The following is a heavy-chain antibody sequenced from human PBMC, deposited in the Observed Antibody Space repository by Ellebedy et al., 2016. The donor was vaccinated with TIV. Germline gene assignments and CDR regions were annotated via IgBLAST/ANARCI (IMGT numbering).Heavy chain of an antibody. Sequence: GGSLRLSXAASGFTFSSYGMHWVRQAPGKGLEWVAVIPYDESDKYYADSVKGRFTISRDNSKNTLYLQMNSLRAEDTAVYYCARTDDGDYYYYGMDVWGQGTTVTVSS. CDR2: IPYDESDK. D-gene: IGHD1-1*01. CDR3: ARTDDGDYYYYGMDV. J-gene: IGHJ6*02. CDR1: GFTFSSYG. V-gene: IGHV3-30*03.